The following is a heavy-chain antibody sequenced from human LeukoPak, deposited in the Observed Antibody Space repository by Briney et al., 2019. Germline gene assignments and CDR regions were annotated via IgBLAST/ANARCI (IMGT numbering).Heavy chain of an antibody. CDR3: ARTLTYDFWSGCDY. D-gene: IGHD3-3*01. CDR2: ISYDGSNK. Sequence: PGRSLRLSCAASGFTFSSYAMHWVRQAPGKGLEWVGVISYDGSNKYYADSVKGRFTISRDNSKNTLYLQMNSLRAEDTAVYYCARTLTYDFWSGCDYWGQGTLVTVSS. CDR1: GFTFSSYA. V-gene: IGHV3-30*04. J-gene: IGHJ4*02.